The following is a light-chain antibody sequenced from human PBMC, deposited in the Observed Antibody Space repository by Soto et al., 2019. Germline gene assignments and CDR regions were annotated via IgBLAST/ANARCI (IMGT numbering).Light chain of an antibody. CDR3: LQYHHYPLP. V-gene: IGKV1-6*02. CDR2: AAA. J-gene: IGKJ4*01. Sequence: AIQMAQSPSSLSASVGDRVTITCRASQGIGNDVGWFQQKPGKAPKLLIYAAATLQSGVPSRFSGSRSGTDFTLTISSLQPEDFATYYWLQYHHYPLPFGGGTKVEIK. CDR1: QGIGND.